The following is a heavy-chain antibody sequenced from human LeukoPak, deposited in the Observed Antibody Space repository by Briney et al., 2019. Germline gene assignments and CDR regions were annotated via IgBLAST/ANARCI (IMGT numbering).Heavy chain of an antibody. CDR3: ARRLRTYYYGSGSYYPSYYFDY. Sequence: ASETLSLTCAVYGGSFSGYYWSWIRQPPGKGLEWIGEINHSGSTNYNPSLKSRVTISVDTSKNQFSLKLSSVTAADTAVYYCARRLRTYYYGSGSYYPSYYFDYWGQGTLVTVSS. CDR2: INHSGST. D-gene: IGHD3-10*01. CDR1: GGSFSGYY. J-gene: IGHJ4*02. V-gene: IGHV4-34*01.